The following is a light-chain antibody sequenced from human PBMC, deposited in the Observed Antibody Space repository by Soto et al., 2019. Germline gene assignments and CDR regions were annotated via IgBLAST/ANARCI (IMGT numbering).Light chain of an antibody. CDR3: CSYAGSRSWV. CDR1: NTDVANYNL. J-gene: IGLJ3*02. CDR2: EGS. V-gene: IGLV2-23*01. Sequence: QSALTQPASVSGSPGQSITISCTGTNTDVANYNLVSWYQQHPGKAPKLRIYEGSKRPSGVSNRFSGSKSVNTASLTISGLQAEDEADYYCCSYAGSRSWVFGGGTKLTVL.